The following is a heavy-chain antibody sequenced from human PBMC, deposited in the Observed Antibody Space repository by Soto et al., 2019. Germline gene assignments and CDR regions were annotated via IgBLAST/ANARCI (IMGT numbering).Heavy chain of an antibody. V-gene: IGHV3-15*01. Sequence: PGWSLRLSCAASGFTFSNVWMSLVRQAPGKGPEWVGRIKSKNDGGTTDYAAPVKGRLTVSRDDSKNILYLHMNRLKTEDTAVYYCTKDSWEPWGEGTLVTVSS. CDR3: TKDSWEP. CDR1: GFTFSNVW. CDR2: IKSKNDGGTT. J-gene: IGHJ4*02. D-gene: IGHD1-26*01.